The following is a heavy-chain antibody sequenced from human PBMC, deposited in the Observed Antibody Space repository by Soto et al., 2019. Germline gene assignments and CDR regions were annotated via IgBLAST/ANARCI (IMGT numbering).Heavy chain of an antibody. CDR2: ISNDGSNK. J-gene: IGHJ6*02. D-gene: IGHD6-6*01. V-gene: IGHV3-30*18. CDR3: AKVIRADSTSSNFYYYSGMDV. CDR1: GSSFSTYG. Sequence: QVQMVESGGGVVQPGRSLRLSCAASGSSFSTYGMHWVRQAPGKGLEWMAVISNDGSNKYYADSVKGRFTISRDNSKDTLFLQMNSLRGEDTAIYYCAKVIRADSTSSNFYYYSGMDVWGQGTTVTVSS.